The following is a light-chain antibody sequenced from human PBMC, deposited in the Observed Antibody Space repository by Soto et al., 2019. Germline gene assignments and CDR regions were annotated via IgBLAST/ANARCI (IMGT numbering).Light chain of an antibody. V-gene: IGKV1-12*01. J-gene: IGKJ4*01. CDR2: AAS. CDR3: QQADSIPLT. CDR1: QDINKW. Sequence: DIQMTQSPSFVSASVGDRVTITCRASQDINKWLAWYQQKPGRAPKILIFAASTLQRGVPSRFSGSGSGTDFTLTISSLQPEDSATYYCQQADSIPLTFGGGTKVDFK.